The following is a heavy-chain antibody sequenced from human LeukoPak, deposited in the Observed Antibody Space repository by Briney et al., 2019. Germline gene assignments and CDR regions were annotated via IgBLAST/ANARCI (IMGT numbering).Heavy chain of an antibody. Sequence: GGSLRLSCAASGFTFSSYGMHWVRQAPGKGLEWVARSKNKAQSFLTEYAASVKGRFIISRDDSRNSLFPQMNSLKTEDTAVYYCASPQRGSNNWNYFWGQGTLVTVFS. D-gene: IGHD1-7*01. V-gene: IGHV3-72*01. CDR1: GFTFSSYG. J-gene: IGHJ4*02. CDR3: ASPQRGSNNWNYF. CDR2: SKNKAQSFLT.